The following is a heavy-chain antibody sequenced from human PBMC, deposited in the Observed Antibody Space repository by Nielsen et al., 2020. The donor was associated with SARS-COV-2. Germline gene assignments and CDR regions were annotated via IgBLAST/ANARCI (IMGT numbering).Heavy chain of an antibody. Sequence: ASVKVSCKASGGTFSSYAISWVRQAPGQGLEWMGGIIPIFGTANYAQKFQGRVTITADESTSTAYMELSSLRSEDTAVYYCARSGYYDSSGYYYHWGQGTLVTVSS. CDR1: GGTFSSYA. J-gene: IGHJ5*02. CDR2: IIPIFGTA. D-gene: IGHD3-22*01. CDR3: ARSGYYDSSGYYYH. V-gene: IGHV1-69*13.